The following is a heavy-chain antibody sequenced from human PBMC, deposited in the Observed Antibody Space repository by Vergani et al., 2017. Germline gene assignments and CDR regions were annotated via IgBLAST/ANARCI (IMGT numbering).Heavy chain of an antibody. CDR1: GFSFSDHY. Sequence: QVQLVESGGGLVKPGGSLRLSCAASGFSFSDHYMTWIRQAPGKGLEWVSYISSSGNTIYYADSVKGRFTISRDNAKNSLYLQMNSLRAEDTAVYYCARDFPGEHWFDPWGQGTLVTVSS. J-gene: IGHJ5*02. V-gene: IGHV3-11*04. CDR2: ISSSGNTI. CDR3: ARDFPGEHWFDP. D-gene: IGHD2-21*01.